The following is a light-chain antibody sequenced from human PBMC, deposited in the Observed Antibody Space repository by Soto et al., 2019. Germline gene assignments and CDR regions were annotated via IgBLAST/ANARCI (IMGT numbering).Light chain of an antibody. CDR3: QQYGSSPRT. CDR2: GAS. CDR1: QSVSSSY. J-gene: IGKJ1*01. V-gene: IGKV3-20*01. Sequence: EIVLTQPPATQSLSPGERATLSCRASQSVSSSYLAWYQQKPGQAPRLLIYGASSRATDIPDRFSGSGSGTDFTLTISRLEPEDCAAYYCQQYGSSPRTFGQGTKVDIK.